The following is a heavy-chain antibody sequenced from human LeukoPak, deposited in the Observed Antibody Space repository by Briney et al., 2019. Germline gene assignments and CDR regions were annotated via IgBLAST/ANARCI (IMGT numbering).Heavy chain of an antibody. CDR2: IKPDGSET. J-gene: IGHJ3*02. Sequence: PGGSERLACAASGFTFSSSWMIWARQAPGKGLEWVANIKPDGSETYYVDSVKGRFTISRDNAKNSLFLQMNSLRTDDTAVYYCARYYDSYGYNDAFDIWGQGRNFTVSS. D-gene: IGHD3-22*01. V-gene: IGHV3-7*05. CDR1: GFTFSSSW. CDR3: ARYYDSYGYNDAFDI.